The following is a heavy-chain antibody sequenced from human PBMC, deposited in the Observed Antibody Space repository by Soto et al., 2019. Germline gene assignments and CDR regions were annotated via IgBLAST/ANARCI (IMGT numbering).Heavy chain of an antibody. CDR3: ARVMITFGGVTEVWFDP. D-gene: IGHD3-16*01. CDR2: IQSSGAT. Sequence: PSETLSLTCTVSGDSISSYFWSWIRQSPGKGLEWVAYIQSSGATNYNPSLKSRVTISLDTSKNQFSLQLSSVTAADTAVYYCARVMITFGGVTEVWFDPWGQGTLVTVSS. V-gene: IGHV4-59*01. J-gene: IGHJ5*02. CDR1: GDSISSYF.